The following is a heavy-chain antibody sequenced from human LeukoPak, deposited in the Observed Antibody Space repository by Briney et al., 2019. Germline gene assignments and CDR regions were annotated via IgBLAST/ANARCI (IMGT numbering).Heavy chain of an antibody. Sequence: GGSLRLSCAASGFTVNNNRMGWVRQAPGKGLEWVSITYSGGTTYYADSVRGRFTISRDDSKNTLYLQMNSLTAEDTAVYYCAKLEGYNWNRPFDFWGQGALVTVSS. D-gene: IGHD1-20*01. CDR1: GFTVNNNR. CDR3: AKLEGYNWNRPFDF. J-gene: IGHJ4*02. V-gene: IGHV3-53*01. CDR2: TYSGGTT.